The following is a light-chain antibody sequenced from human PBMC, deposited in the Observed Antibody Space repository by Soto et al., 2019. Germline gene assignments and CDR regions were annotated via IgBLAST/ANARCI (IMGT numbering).Light chain of an antibody. Sequence: QLTQSPSSLSASVGDTVTITCRASQDISSYLAWYQQSPGRAPKLLIFLASTLHTGVPSRFSGSGSGTEFTLSISSLQPEDFATYYCQQLDSDPPWTFGQGTRVDSK. J-gene: IGKJ1*01. CDR3: QQLDSDPPWT. CDR2: LAS. CDR1: QDISSY. V-gene: IGKV1-9*01.